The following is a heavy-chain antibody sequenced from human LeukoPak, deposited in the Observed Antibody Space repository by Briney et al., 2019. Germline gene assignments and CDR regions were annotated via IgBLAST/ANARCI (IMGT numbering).Heavy chain of an antibody. CDR1: GGSISSGTYY. CDR3: ARKAHSSSWVDF. J-gene: IGHJ4*02. CDR2: IYSSGST. D-gene: IGHD6-13*01. V-gene: IGHV4-39*01. Sequence: SETLSLTCTVSGGSISSGTYYWGRIRQPPGKGLEWIGSIYSSGSTYYNPSLKSRVTISADTPKNQFSLKLSSVTAADTAVYYCARKAHSSSWVDFWGQGTLVIVSS.